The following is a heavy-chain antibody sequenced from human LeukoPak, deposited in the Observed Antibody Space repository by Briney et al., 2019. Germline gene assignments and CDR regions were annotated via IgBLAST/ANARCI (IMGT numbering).Heavy chain of an antibody. CDR3: AKHLDSSGQKCDY. V-gene: IGHV3-23*01. Sequence: PGGSLRLSCAASGFTFSSYAMSWVRQAPGKGLEWVSSISGGGVITYYADSVKGRFTISRDNPKNTLHLQMNSLRADDTAVYYCAKHLDSSGQKCDYWGQGTLVTVSS. J-gene: IGHJ4*02. D-gene: IGHD3-22*01. CDR1: GFTFSSYA. CDR2: ISGGGVIT.